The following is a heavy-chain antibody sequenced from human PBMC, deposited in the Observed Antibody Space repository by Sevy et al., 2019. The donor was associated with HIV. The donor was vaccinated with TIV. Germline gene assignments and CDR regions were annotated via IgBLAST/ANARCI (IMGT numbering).Heavy chain of an antibody. Sequence: GGSLRLSCAASGFTFSNAWMSWVRQAPGKGLEWVGRIKSKTDGGTTDYAAPVKGRITISRDDSKNTLYLQMNSLKTEDTAVYYCTTDRHIVVVPAAPSPYYYYYGMDVWGQGTTVTVSS. CDR3: TTDRHIVVVPAAPSPYYYYYGMDV. CDR1: GFTFSNAW. D-gene: IGHD2-2*01. CDR2: IKSKTDGGTT. J-gene: IGHJ6*02. V-gene: IGHV3-15*01.